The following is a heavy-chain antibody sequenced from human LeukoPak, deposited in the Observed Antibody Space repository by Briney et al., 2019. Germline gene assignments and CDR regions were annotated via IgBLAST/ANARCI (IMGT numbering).Heavy chain of an antibody. CDR3: AKPYYYDSSGYFQH. V-gene: IGHV3-30*18. CDR1: GFTFSSYG. J-gene: IGHJ1*01. CDR2: ISYDGSNK. Sequence: QPGGSLRLSCAASGFTFSSYGMHWVRQAPGKGLEWVAVISYDGSNKYYADSVKGRFTIPRDNSKNTLYLQMNSLRAEDTAAYYCAKPYYYDSSGYFQHWGQGTLVTVSS. D-gene: IGHD3-22*01.